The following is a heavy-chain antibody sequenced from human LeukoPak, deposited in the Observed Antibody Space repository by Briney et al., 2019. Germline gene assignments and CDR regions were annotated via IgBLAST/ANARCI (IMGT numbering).Heavy chain of an antibody. D-gene: IGHD1-26*01. Sequence: ASVKVSCKAPGYTFTSYDINWVRQATGQGLEWMGWMNPNSGNTGYAQKFQGRVTMTRNTSISTAYMELSSLRSEDTAVYYCARGGVGVTDIDYWGQGTLVTVSS. CDR1: GYTFTSYD. V-gene: IGHV1-8*01. CDR2: MNPNSGNT. CDR3: ARGGVGVTDIDY. J-gene: IGHJ4*02.